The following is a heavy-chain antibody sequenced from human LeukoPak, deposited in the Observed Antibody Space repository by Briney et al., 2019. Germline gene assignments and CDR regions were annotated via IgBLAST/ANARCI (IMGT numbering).Heavy chain of an antibody. V-gene: IGHV3-23*01. D-gene: IGHD3-22*01. CDR1: GFTFSNYG. CDR2: TSGSADGT. Sequence: GGSLRLSCAASGFTFSNYGMSWVRQAPGKGLEWVSGTSGSADGTSYADSVKGRFTISRDNSKNTLFLQMSGLRAEDTAVYYCAKQYYYDSSGYYYRILFDYWGQGTLVTVSS. J-gene: IGHJ4*02. CDR3: AKQYYYDSSGYYYRILFDY.